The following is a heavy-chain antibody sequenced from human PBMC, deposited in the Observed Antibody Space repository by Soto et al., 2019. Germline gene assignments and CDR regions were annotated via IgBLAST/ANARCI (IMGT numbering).Heavy chain of an antibody. CDR2: IYPGDSDT. Sequence: GESLKISCKGSGYSFTSYWIGWVRQMPGKGLEWMGIIYPGDSDTRYSPSFQGQVTISADKSISTAYLQWSSLKASDTAMHYCARHVAVAGTLFDYWGQGTLVTVSS. D-gene: IGHD6-19*01. CDR1: GYSFTSYW. V-gene: IGHV5-51*01. J-gene: IGHJ4*02. CDR3: ARHVAVAGTLFDY.